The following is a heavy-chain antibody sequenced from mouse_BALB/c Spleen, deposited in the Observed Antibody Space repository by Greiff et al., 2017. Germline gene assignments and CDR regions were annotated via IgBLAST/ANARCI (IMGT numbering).Heavy chain of an antibody. V-gene: IGHV7-1*02. J-gene: IGHJ4*01. CDR1: GFTFSDYS. CDR3: AREKYGCDAMDY. D-gene: IGHD2-10*02. CDR2: SRNKANDYTT. Sequence: EVHLVESGGGLVQPGGSLRLSCATSGFTFSDYSMEWVRQPPGKRLEWIAASRNKANDYTTEYSASVKGRFIVSRDTSQSILYLQMNALRAEDTAMYYCAREKYGCDAMDYWGQGTSVTVSA.